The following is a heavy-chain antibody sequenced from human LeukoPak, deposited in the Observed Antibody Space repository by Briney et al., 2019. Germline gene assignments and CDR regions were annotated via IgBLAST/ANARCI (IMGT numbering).Heavy chain of an antibody. CDR3: ARAGGWLVQAGWFDP. V-gene: IGHV3-7*01. CDR1: GFTFSDYY. Sequence: PGGSLRLSCAASGFTFSDYYMSWIRQAPGKGLEWVANIKQDGSQKYYVDSVKGRFTISRDNAKNSLYLQMNSLRAEDTAVYYCARAGGWLVQAGWFDPWGQGTLVTVSS. D-gene: IGHD6-19*01. J-gene: IGHJ5*02. CDR2: IKQDGSQK.